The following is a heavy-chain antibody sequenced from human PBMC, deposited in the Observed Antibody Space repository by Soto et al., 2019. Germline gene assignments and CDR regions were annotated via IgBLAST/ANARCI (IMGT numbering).Heavy chain of an antibody. D-gene: IGHD6-19*01. V-gene: IGHV3-23*01. CDR3: AKGKTSGWYHFDY. CDR1: GFTFSNFA. J-gene: IGHJ4*02. Sequence: GGSLRLSCAASGFTFSNFAMSWVRQAPGRGLEWVSGISASGRDIHYADSVKDRFTVSRDNSKNTLYLQMNSLRAEDTAIYYCAKGKTSGWYHFDYWGQGPLVTVSS. CDR2: ISASGRDI.